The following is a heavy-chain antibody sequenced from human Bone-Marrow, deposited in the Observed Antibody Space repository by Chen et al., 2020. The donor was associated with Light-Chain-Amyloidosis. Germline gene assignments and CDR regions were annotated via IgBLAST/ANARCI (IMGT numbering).Heavy chain of an antibody. V-gene: IGHV5-51*01. CDR1: GYTFPNYW. D-gene: IGHD5-12*01. J-gene: IGHJ4*02. CDR3: ARRGDGYNFDY. CDR2: IYPDDSDD. Sequence: EVQLEQSGPEVKKPGESLKISCKGSGYTFPNYWIGWVRQMPGKGLEWMGGIYPDDSDDRYSPSCEGQVTISADKSITTAYLQWRSLKASDTAMYYCARRGDGYNFDYWGQGTLVTVSS.